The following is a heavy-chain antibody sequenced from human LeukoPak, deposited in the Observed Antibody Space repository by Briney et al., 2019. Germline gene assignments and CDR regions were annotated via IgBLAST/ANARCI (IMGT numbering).Heavy chain of an antibody. Sequence: GGALRLSCAASGFTSSSYIMNWVRPAPQKGVERVSPITDSGDRKYSADSLKGRITISRDNTKNTLYLQMSSLRAEETAVYYCGNSIAVEGRSDAFYIWVQGTMVTVSS. CDR1: GFTSSSYI. V-gene: IGHV3-23*01. CDR2: ITDSGDRK. J-gene: IGHJ3*02. CDR3: GNSIAVEGRSDAFYI. D-gene: IGHD6-19*01.